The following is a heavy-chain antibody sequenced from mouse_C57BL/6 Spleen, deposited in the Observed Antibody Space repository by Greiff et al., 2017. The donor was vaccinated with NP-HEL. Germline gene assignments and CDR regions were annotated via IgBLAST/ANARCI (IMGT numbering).Heavy chain of an antibody. Sequence: EVQLQQSGTVLARPGASVKMSCKTSGYTFTSYWMHWVKQRPGQGLEWIGAIYPGNSDTSYNQKFKGKAKLTAVTSASTAYMELSSLTNEDSAVYYCTRSATVPYAMDYWGQGTSVTVSS. D-gene: IGHD1-1*01. CDR2: IYPGNSDT. CDR1: GYTFTSYW. J-gene: IGHJ4*01. CDR3: TRSATVPYAMDY. V-gene: IGHV1-5*01.